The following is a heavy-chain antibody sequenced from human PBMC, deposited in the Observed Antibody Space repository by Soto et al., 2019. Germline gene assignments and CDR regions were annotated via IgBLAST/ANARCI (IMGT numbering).Heavy chain of an antibody. J-gene: IGHJ4*02. D-gene: IGHD3-22*01. V-gene: IGHV1-18*04. CDR2: ISGHNGNT. CDR3: ARHRFNYYDNTVYYYFDY. CDR1: GYTFTSYG. Sequence: QVQLVQSGAEVKKPGASVTVSCKASGYTFTSYGISWVRQAPGQGPEWMGWISGHNGNTNHPQSLQGRNTMTTDTSRNTVYMELRSLRSDDTAVYYCARHRFNYYDNTVYYYFDYWGQGTLVTVSS.